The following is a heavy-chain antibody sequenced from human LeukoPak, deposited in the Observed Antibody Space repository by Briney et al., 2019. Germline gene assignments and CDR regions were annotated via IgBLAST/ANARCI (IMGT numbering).Heavy chain of an antibody. CDR2: ISGSGGST. V-gene: IGHV3-23*01. D-gene: IGHD6-13*01. Sequence: GGSLRLSCAVSGFTFSSYAMSWVRQAPGKGLEWVSAISGSGGSTYYADSVKGRFTISRDNSKNTLYLQMNSLRAEDTAVYYCAKDAYSSSWYNPKTFDYWGQGTLVTVSS. J-gene: IGHJ4*02. CDR1: GFTFSSYA. CDR3: AKDAYSSSWYNPKTFDY.